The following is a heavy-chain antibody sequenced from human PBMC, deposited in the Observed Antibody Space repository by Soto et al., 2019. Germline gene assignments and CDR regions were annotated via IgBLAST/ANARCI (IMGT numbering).Heavy chain of an antibody. J-gene: IGHJ3*02. CDR3: AREAMVRSHAFAI. CDR1: GFTFTNSA. Sequence: SVKVSCKASGFTFTNSAVQWVRQARGQRLEWIGWIVVGSGDTNYAQKFQGRVSMTRDTSTSTVYMELSSLRSEDTAVYYCAREAMVRSHAFAIWGQGTVVTLSS. CDR2: IVVGSGDT. V-gene: IGHV1-58*01. D-gene: IGHD3-10*01.